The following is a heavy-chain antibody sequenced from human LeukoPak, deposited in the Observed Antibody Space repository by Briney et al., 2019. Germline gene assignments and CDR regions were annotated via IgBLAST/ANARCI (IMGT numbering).Heavy chain of an antibody. CDR3: VRKSQRAFDY. CDR1: GFTFSSYA. Sequence: RGSPRVSCAASGFTFSSYATTWVRQAPGKGLEWVSVISYNGADTYYADSVKGRFTISRDNSKNTLYLQMNSLRVDETAIYYCVRKSQRAFDYWGQGTLVTVSS. J-gene: IGHJ4*02. CDR2: ISYNGADT. V-gene: IGHV3-23*01.